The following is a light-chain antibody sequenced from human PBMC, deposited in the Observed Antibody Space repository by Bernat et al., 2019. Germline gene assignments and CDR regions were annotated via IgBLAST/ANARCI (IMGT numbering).Light chain of an antibody. Sequence: DIQMTQSPSSLSASIGDRVTVTCRASQNILKYLHWYQEKPGEAPRLLIYGSSSLPGGVPSRFSGSGSETEFTLTISSLQPEDFATYYCQQTYSPPYTFGQGTNLEIK. CDR2: GSS. CDR3: QQTYSPPYT. CDR1: QNILKY. J-gene: IGKJ2*01. V-gene: IGKV1-39*01.